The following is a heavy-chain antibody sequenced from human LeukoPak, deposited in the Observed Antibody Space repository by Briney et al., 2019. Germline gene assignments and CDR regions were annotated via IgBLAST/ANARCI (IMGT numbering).Heavy chain of an antibody. J-gene: IGHJ1*01. D-gene: IGHD4-23*01. CDR1: GFTFSSYA. V-gene: IGHV3-23*01. CDR2: ISGSGGST. CDR3: AKPPTVVIQGYFQH. Sequence: PGGSLRLSCAASGFTFSSYAMSWVRRAPGKGLEWVSAISGSGGSTYYADSVKGRFTISRDNSKNTLYLQMNSLRAEDTAVYYCAKPPTVVIQGYFQHWGQGTLVTVSS.